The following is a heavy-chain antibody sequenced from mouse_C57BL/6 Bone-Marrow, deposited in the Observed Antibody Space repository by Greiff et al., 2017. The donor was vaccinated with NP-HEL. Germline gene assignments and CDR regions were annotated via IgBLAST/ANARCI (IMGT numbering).Heavy chain of an antibody. CDR3: ARSGVSTMPFDY. J-gene: IGHJ2*01. CDR2: IYPGSGST. D-gene: IGHD2-1*01. Sequence: QVQLQQPGAELVKPGASVKMSCKASGYTFTSYWITWVKQRPGQGLEWIGDIYPGSGSTNYNEKFKSKATLTVDTSSSTAYMQRRRLTSEDSAVYYCARSGVSTMPFDYWGQGTTLTVSS. CDR1: GYTFTSYW. V-gene: IGHV1-55*01.